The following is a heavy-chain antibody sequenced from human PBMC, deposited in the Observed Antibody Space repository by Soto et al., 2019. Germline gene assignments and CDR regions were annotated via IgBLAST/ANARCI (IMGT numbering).Heavy chain of an antibody. CDR3: ARHGFGSLHGLVDV. CDR1: GGSITNYY. V-gene: IGHV4-59*08. J-gene: IGHJ6*02. Sequence: QVQLQESGPGLVKPSETLSLTCTVSGGSITNYYCSWFRQPPGKGLEWIGYIQYNGYSAYNLSLKTRVTMSMDPSKTQFSLILESVTATDTAVYYCARHGFGSLHGLVDVWGQGTTVIVSS. D-gene: IGHD3-10*01. CDR2: IQYNGYS.